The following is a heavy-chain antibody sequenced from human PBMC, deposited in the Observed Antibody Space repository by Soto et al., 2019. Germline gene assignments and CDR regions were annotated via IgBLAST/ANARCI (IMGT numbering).Heavy chain of an antibody. CDR2: ISGSGGGT. CDR1: GFTFSSYA. CDR3: TTCGSDCFSVY. J-gene: IGHJ4*02. D-gene: IGHD2-21*02. V-gene: IGHV3-23*01. Sequence: GGSLRLSCAASGFTFSSYAMSWVRQAPGKGLEWVSAISGSGGGTYYADSVKGRFTISRDNSKNTLYLQMNSLRAEDTAVYYCTTCGSDCFSVYWGQGALVTVSS.